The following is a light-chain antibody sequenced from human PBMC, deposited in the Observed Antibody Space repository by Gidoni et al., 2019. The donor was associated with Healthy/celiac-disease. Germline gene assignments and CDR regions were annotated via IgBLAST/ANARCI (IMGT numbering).Light chain of an antibody. CDR1: QSISSY. CDR3: QQSYSTRRT. Sequence: DIQITQSPSSLAASVGDRVTITCLASQSISSYLNWYQQKPGKAPKLLIYAASSLQSGVPSRFSGSGSGTDFTLTISSLQPEDFATYYCQQSYSTRRTFGQGTKVEIK. V-gene: IGKV1-39*01. CDR2: AAS. J-gene: IGKJ1*01.